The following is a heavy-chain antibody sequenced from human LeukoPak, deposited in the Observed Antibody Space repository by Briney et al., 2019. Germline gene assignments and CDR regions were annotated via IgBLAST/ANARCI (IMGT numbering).Heavy chain of an antibody. J-gene: IGHJ4*02. V-gene: IGHV4-39*01. CDR3: ARRNRGVGTSPDY. CDR2: IYYSGNT. CDR1: GGSISSSSYY. D-gene: IGHD1-1*01. Sequence: SETLSLTCTVSGGSISSSSYYWGWIRQPPGKGLEWIGSIYYSGNTYYNPSLKSRVTTSVDTSKNQFSLRLTSVTAADTAVYYCARRNRGVGTSPDYWGQGTLVTVSS.